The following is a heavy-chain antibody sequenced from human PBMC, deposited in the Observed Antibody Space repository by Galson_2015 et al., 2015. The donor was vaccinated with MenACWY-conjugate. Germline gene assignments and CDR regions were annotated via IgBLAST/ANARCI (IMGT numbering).Heavy chain of an antibody. CDR2: IDPVNSNV. D-gene: IGHD1-26*01. J-gene: IGHJ6*02. Sequence: SGAEVKKPGESLKISCKGSGYRFINYWIGWVRQMPGKGLQWMGLIDPVNSNVRYSPSFQGQVTISADKSISTAYLQWSSLKASDTAMYYCARHPPGGRGMDVWGRGTTVTVSS. V-gene: IGHV5-51*01. CDR3: ARHPPGGRGMDV. CDR1: GYRFINYW.